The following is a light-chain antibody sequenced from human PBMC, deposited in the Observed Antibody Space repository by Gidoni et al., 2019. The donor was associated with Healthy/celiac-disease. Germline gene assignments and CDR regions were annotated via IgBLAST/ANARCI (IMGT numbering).Light chain of an antibody. Sequence: DILLTHSPGTLSLSPGERATLSCRASQSVSSSYLAWYQKKPGQAPRILIYGAASRATGIPDRFSGSGSGTDFTLTISRLEHEDVAVYYWQQYGSSPLTFGGGTKVEIK. J-gene: IGKJ4*01. CDR3: QQYGSSPLT. V-gene: IGKV3-20*01. CDR1: QSVSSSY. CDR2: GAA.